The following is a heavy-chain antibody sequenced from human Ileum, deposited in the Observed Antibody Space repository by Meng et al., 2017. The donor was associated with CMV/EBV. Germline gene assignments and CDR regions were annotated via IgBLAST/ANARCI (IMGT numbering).Heavy chain of an antibody. V-gene: IGHV4-31*03. CDR3: ARDGYGDYPGYYYGMDV. Sequence: LSLTCTVSDDSISSPIYYWSWVRQHPGKGLEWIGYIYNSGSTFYSPSLKSRVTISVDTSKNQFSLKLNSVTAADTAVYYCARDGYGDYPGYYYGMDVWGQGTTVTVSS. CDR2: IYNSGST. CDR1: DDSISSPIYY. D-gene: IGHD4-17*01. J-gene: IGHJ6*02.